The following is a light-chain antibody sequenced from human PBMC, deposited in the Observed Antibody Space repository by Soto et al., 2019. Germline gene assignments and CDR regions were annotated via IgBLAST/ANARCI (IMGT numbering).Light chain of an antibody. CDR2: ATS. Sequence: DVQMTQSPSSLSASVRDRVSITCRASQTINNWLAWYQQKPGKAPKSLIYATSTLQSGVPSRFSGSGSGTDFTLTISSLQPEDFATYYCQQYNNFPPTFGGGTRVEIK. J-gene: IGKJ4*01. V-gene: IGKV1D-16*01. CDR1: QTINNW. CDR3: QQYNNFPPT.